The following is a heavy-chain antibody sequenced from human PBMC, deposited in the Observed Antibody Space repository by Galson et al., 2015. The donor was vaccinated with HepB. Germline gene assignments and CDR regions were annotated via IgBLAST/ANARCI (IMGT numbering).Heavy chain of an antibody. D-gene: IGHD3-10*01. CDR2: ISYDGGTT. CDR1: SYA. J-gene: IGHJ4*02. V-gene: IGHV3-30*14. CDR3: AYGSGSYFLDN. Sequence: SYAMHWVRQAPGQGLEWLAVISYDGGTTFHADSVKGRFTISRDNSGKTLYLQMNSLRSDDTAIYYCAYGSGSYFLDNWGQGTLVTVSS.